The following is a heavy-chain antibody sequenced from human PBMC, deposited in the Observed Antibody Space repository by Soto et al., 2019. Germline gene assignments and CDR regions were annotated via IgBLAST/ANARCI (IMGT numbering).Heavy chain of an antibody. CDR1: GFTFSSYA. Sequence: LSLSCAASGFTFSSYAMHWVRQAPGKGLDWVAVISYDGSNKYYADSVKGRFTISRDNSKNTLYLQMNSLRAGDTAVYYCARVDFVGFGELPTEYYFDYWGQGTLVNVSS. V-gene: IGHV3-30-3*01. CDR3: ARVDFVGFGELPTEYYFDY. D-gene: IGHD3-10*01. J-gene: IGHJ4*02. CDR2: ISYDGSNK.